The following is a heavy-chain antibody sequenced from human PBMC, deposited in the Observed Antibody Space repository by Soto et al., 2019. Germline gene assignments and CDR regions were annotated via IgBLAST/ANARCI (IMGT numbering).Heavy chain of an antibody. D-gene: IGHD2-15*01. CDR3: ARHFCSGSGCYYFDY. J-gene: IGHJ4*02. V-gene: IGHV4-30-4*01. CDR1: GGSISSGDYY. Sequence: SETLSLTCTVSGGSISSGDYYWSWIRQPPGKGLEWIGYIYYTGSTDYNPSLKSRVTISVDASKNQFSLKLSSVTAADTAVYYCARHFCSGSGCYYFDYWGQGTLVTVSS. CDR2: IYYTGST.